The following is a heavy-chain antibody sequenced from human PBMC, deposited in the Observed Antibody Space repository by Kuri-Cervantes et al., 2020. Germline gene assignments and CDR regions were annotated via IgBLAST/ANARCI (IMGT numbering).Heavy chain of an antibody. CDR3: ARGGIVVVPAAIYVPWYYYYGMDV. CDR1: GYTFTSYD. V-gene: IGHV1-8*01. D-gene: IGHD2-2*01. CDR2: MNPNSGST. Sequence: ASVKVSCKASGYTFTSYDINWVRQATGQGLEWMGWMNPNSGSTGYAQKFQGRVTMTRNTSISTAYMELSSLRSEDTAVYYCARGGIVVVPAAIYVPWYYYYGMDVWGQGTTVTVSS. J-gene: IGHJ6*02.